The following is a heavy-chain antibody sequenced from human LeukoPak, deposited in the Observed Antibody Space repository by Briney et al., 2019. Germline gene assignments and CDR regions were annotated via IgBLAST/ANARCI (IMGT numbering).Heavy chain of an antibody. CDR1: GGSISSGGYY. V-gene: IGHV4-61*08. Sequence: PSETLSLTCTVSGGSISSGGYYWSWIRQPPGKGLEWIGCISYSGTTYYNPSLKSRVTISLDTAESQFSLKLNSVNAADTAVYYCARYCSGAYYIDCWGQGTLVTVSS. D-gene: IGHD2-15*01. J-gene: IGHJ4*02. CDR2: ISYSGTT. CDR3: ARYCSGAYYIDC.